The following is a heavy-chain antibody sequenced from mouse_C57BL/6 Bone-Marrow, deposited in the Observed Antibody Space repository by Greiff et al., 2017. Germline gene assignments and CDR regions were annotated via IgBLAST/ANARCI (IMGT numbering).Heavy chain of an antibody. CDR3: TTEFFDY. CDR1: GFTFKDDY. J-gene: IGHJ2*01. Sequence: EVQLQQSGAELVRPGASVKLSCTASGFTFKDDYMHWVKQRPEQGLEWIGWIDPENGDTEYASKFQGKATITADTSSNTAYLQLRSLTSEDTAVYYCTTEFFDYWGQGTTLTVSS. V-gene: IGHV14-4*01. CDR2: IDPENGDT.